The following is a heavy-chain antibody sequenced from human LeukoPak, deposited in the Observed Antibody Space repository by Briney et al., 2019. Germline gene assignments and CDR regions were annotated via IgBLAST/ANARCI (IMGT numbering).Heavy chain of an antibody. CDR3: AIERSFCEGDCSDY. CDR1: GYSFSDYE. V-gene: IGHV3-48*03. Sequence: GGSLRLSCAGPGYSFSDYEMNWVRQAPGRGLEWVAYIWSSGTVTHYTDSVKDRFTISRDNGKNSLFLQMSGLRAEDTAVYYCAIERSFCEGDCSDYWGQGTLVTVSS. CDR2: IWSSGTVT. J-gene: IGHJ4*02. D-gene: IGHD2-21*01.